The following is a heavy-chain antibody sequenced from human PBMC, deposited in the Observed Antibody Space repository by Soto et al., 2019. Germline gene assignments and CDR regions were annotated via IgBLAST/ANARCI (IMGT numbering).Heavy chain of an antibody. CDR3: AKEPAAMPFGYYYYGMDV. Sequence: GGSLRLSCAASGFTFSSYGMHWVRQAPGKGLEWVAVISYDGSNKYYADSVKGRFTISRDNSKNMLYLQMNSLRAEDTAVYYCAKEPAAMPFGYYYYGMDVWGQGTTVTVSS. D-gene: IGHD2-2*01. V-gene: IGHV3-30*18. CDR1: GFTFSSYG. CDR2: ISYDGSNK. J-gene: IGHJ6*02.